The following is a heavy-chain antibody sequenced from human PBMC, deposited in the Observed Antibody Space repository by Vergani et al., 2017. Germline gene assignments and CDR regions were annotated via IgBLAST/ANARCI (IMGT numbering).Heavy chain of an antibody. CDR2: IIPISGTA. CDR3: AKRYTGGPPSGPFDP. D-gene: IGHD3-9*01. V-gene: IGHV1-69*06. CDR1: GGTFSSYA. J-gene: IGHJ5*02. Sequence: QVQLVQSGAEVKKPGSSVKVSCKASGGTFSSYAISWVRQAPGQGLEWMGGIIPISGTANYAQKFQGRVTITADKSTSTAYMELSSLRSEDTAVYYCAKRYTGGPPSGPFDPWGQGTLVTVSS.